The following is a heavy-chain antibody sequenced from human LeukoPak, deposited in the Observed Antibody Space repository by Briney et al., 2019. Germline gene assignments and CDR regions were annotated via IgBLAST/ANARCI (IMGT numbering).Heavy chain of an antibody. J-gene: IGHJ5*02. V-gene: IGHV1-46*01. Sequence: GASVKVSCKASGYTFSGYYMHWVRQAPGQGLEWMGVINPSGGSTTYAQKFQGRVTMTRDTSTSIVYMELSSLRSEDTAVYYCARQGTTVVTPPYSWFDPWGQGTLVIVSS. CDR1: GYTFSGYY. D-gene: IGHD4-23*01. CDR2: INPSGGST. CDR3: ARQGTTVVTPPYSWFDP.